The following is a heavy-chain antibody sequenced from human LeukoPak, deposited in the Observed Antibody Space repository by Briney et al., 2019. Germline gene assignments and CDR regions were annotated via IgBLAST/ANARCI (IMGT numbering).Heavy chain of an antibody. CDR3: ARVVSHGYLDY. Sequence: SETLSLTCTVSGGSINSYYWSWIRQSPGKGLEWIGFIYYSGSTKYNPSLQSRVTISVDTSKNQLSLKVTSVTAADTAMYYCARVVSHGYLDYWGQGTLITVSS. D-gene: IGHD5-24*01. V-gene: IGHV4-59*01. CDR1: GGSINSYY. J-gene: IGHJ4*02. CDR2: IYYSGST.